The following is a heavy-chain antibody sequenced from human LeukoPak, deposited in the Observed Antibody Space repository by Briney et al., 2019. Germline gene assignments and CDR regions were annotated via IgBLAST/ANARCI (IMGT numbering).Heavy chain of an antibody. J-gene: IGHJ4*02. CDR2: IYHSGST. CDR1: GYSISSGYY. D-gene: IGHD3-10*01. Sequence: SETLSLTCTVSGYSISSGYYWGWIRQPPGKGLEWIGYIYHSGSTYYNPSLKSRVTISVDRSKNQFSLKLSSVTAADTAVYYCARARAVRGVSGVDYWGQGTLVTVSS. CDR3: ARARAVRGVSGVDY. V-gene: IGHV4-38-2*02.